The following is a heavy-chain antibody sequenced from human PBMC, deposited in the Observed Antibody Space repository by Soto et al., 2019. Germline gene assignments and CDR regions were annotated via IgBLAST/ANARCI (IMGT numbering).Heavy chain of an antibody. J-gene: IGHJ4*02. Sequence: SETLSLTCTVSGGSISGHYWSWIRQPPGTGLEWIGDIYYIGSTNYNPSLKSRVTISVDTSKNQFSLKLTSVTAADTAVYYCARDKITGLFDYWGQGTLVTVSS. D-gene: IGHD2-8*02. CDR2: IYYIGST. CDR1: GGSISGHY. CDR3: ARDKITGLFDY. V-gene: IGHV4-59*11.